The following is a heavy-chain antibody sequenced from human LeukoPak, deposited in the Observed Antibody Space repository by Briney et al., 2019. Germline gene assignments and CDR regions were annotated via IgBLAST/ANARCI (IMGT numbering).Heavy chain of an antibody. CDR3: ARRVVVPAARYNWFDP. CDR1: GGSFSGYY. V-gene: IGHV4-34*01. D-gene: IGHD2-2*01. Sequence: SETLSLTCAVYGGSFSGYYWSWIRQPPGKGLEWIGEINHSGSTNYNPSLKSRVTISVDTSKNQFSLELSSVTAAGTAVYYCARRVVVPAARYNWFDPWGQGTLVTVSS. CDR2: INHSGST. J-gene: IGHJ5*02.